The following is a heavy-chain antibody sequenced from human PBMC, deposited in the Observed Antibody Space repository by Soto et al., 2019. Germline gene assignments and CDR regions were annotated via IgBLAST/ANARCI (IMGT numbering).Heavy chain of an antibody. CDR3: ARDSVVTAIYGMDV. V-gene: IGHV3-7*01. CDR1: GFTFSSYW. J-gene: IGHJ6*02. CDR2: IKQDGSEK. Sequence: SLRLSCAASGFTFSSYWMSWVRQAPGKGLEWVANIKQDGSEKYYVDSVKGRFTISRDNAKNSLYLQMNSLRAEDTAVYYCARDSVVTAIYGMDVWGQGTAGTVSS. D-gene: IGHD2-21*02.